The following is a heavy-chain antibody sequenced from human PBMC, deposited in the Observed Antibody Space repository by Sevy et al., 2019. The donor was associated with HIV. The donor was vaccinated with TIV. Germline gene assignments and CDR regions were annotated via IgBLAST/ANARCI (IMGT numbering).Heavy chain of an antibody. J-gene: IGHJ5*02. D-gene: IGHD4-4*01. V-gene: IGHV3-33*07. CDR2: LWYDGSNK. CDR3: ARGYSNYLS. CDR1: GFRFSSYG. Sequence: GGSLRLSCEASGFRFSSYGMYWVRRAPGKGLEWVANLWYDGSNKYYGDSVKGRFTISRDNSKNTLFLLMNSLRAEDTAVYYCARGYSNYLSWGQGTLVTVSS.